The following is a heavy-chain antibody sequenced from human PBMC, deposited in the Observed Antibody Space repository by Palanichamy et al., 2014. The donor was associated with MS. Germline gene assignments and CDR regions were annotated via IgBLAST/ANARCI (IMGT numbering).Heavy chain of an antibody. CDR2: ISGSGSYM. D-gene: IGHD6-19*01. Sequence: EVQLVESGGGLAKPGGSLRLSCAASGFTFSSYSMNWVRQAPGKGLEWVSSISGSGSYMYYADSVKGRFTISRDNAKNSLYLQMSSLRAEGTAVYYCARDTYSSGWSVDYWGQGTLVTVSS. CDR3: ARDTYSSGWSVDY. J-gene: IGHJ4*02. V-gene: IGHV3-21*01. CDR1: GFTFSSYS.